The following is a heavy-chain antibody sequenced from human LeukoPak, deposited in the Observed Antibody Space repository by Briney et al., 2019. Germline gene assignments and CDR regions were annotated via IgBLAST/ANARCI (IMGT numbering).Heavy chain of an antibody. V-gene: IGHV3-23*01. J-gene: IGHJ4*02. Sequence: GGSLRLSCAASGFTFSSYAMSWVRQAPGKGLEWVSGISGSGSSTYYADSVKGRFTISRDNSKNTLYLQMNSLRAEDTAVYYCAKDRQGTPRLFDYWGQGTLVTVSS. D-gene: IGHD1-1*01. CDR1: GFTFSSYA. CDR2: ISGSGSST. CDR3: AKDRQGTPRLFDY.